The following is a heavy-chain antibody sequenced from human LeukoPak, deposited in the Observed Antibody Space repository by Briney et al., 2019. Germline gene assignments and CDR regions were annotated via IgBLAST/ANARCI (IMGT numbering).Heavy chain of an antibody. CDR2: ISYDGSNK. CDR3: AKDAFEGVISY. J-gene: IGHJ4*02. D-gene: IGHD3-16*02. CDR1: GFTFSSYG. V-gene: IGHV3-30*18. Sequence: GSLRLSCAASGFTFSSYGMHWVRQAPGKGLEWVAVISYDGSNKYYADSVKGRFTISRDNSKNTLYLQMNSLRAEDTAVYYCAKDAFEGVISYWGQGTLVTVSS.